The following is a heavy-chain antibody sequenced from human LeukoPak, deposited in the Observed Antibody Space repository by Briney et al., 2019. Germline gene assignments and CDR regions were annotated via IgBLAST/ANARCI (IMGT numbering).Heavy chain of an antibody. V-gene: IGHV3-33*01. D-gene: IGHD3-10*01. CDR2: IWYDGSNK. CDR1: GFTFSSYG. Sequence: HARGSLRLSCAASGFTFSSYGMHWVRQAPGKGLEWVAVIWYDGSNKYYADSVKGRFTISRDNSKNTLYLQMNSLRAEDTAVYYCARGKLGRGVITATIDYWGQGTLVTVSS. J-gene: IGHJ4*02. CDR3: ARGKLGRGVITATIDY.